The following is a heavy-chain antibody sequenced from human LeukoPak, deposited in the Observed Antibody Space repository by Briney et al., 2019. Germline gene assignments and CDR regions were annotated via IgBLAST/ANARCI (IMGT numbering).Heavy chain of an antibody. D-gene: IGHD1-1*01. CDR1: GFTFSSYW. V-gene: IGHV3-7*01. Sequence: GGSLRLSCATSGFTFSSYWMSWVRQAPGKGLEWVANIKQDGSEKYYVDSVKGRFTISRDNSKNTLYLQMNSLRAEDTAVYYCAKEFHDRGGDYWGQGTLVTVSS. CDR2: IKQDGSEK. CDR3: AKEFHDRGGDY. J-gene: IGHJ4*02.